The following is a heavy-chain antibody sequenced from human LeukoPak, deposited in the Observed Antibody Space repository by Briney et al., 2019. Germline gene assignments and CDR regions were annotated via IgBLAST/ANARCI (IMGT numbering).Heavy chain of an antibody. CDR2: ISSSGSTI. CDR1: GFTFSDYY. V-gene: IGHV3-11*04. Sequence: PGGSLRLSCAASGFTFSDYYMSWIRQAPGKGLEWVSYISSSGSTIYYADSVKGRFTISRDNAKNSLYLQMNSLRAEDTAVYYCASMKRWLPARGFDYWGQGTLVTVSS. D-gene: IGHD5-24*01. CDR3: ASMKRWLPARGFDY. J-gene: IGHJ4*02.